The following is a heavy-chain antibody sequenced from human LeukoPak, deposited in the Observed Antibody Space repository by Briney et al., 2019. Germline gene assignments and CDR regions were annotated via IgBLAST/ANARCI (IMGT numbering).Heavy chain of an antibody. CDR3: AKDPPYCSSTSCYTGDDY. CDR1: GFTVSSNY. V-gene: IGHV3-23*01. Sequence: PGGSLRLSCAASGFTVSSNYMSWVRQAPGKGLEWVSAISGSGGSTYYADSVKGRFTISRDNSKNTLYLQMNSLRAEDTAVYYCAKDPPYCSSTSCYTGDDYWGQGTLVTVSS. CDR2: ISGSGGST. D-gene: IGHD2-2*02. J-gene: IGHJ4*02.